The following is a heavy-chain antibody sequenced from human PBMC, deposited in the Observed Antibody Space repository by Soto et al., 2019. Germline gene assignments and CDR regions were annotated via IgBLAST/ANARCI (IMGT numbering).Heavy chain of an antibody. CDR3: ARSSATKEGYYYMDV. CDR1: GGSISSGGYY. V-gene: IGHV4-31*03. CDR2: IYCSGST. Sequence: PSETLSLTCTVSGGSISSGGYYWSWILQHPGKGLEWIGYIYCSGSTYYNPSLKSRVTISVDTSKNQFSLKLSSVTAADTAVYYCARSSATKEGYYYMDVWGKGTTVTVSS. J-gene: IGHJ6*03. D-gene: IGHD2-15*01.